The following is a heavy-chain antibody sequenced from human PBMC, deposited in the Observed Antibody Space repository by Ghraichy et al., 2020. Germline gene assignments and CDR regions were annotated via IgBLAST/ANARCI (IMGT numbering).Heavy chain of an antibody. D-gene: IGHD6-19*01. CDR1: GFTFSSHW. CDR2: IRQDGSEK. V-gene: IGHV3-7*01. Sequence: GSLRLSCVASGFTFSSHWMHWVRQPPGKGLEWVANIRQDGSEKYYVDSVKGRFTISRDNAKNSLFLQMDSLRAEDTAVYYCATFSSGWWGQGTLVTVSS. CDR3: ATFSSGW. J-gene: IGHJ4*02.